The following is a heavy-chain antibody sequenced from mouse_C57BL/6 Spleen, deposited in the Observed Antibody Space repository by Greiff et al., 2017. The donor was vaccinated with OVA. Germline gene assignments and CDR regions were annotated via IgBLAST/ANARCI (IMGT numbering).Heavy chain of an antibody. CDR1: GYTFTSYW. D-gene: IGHD2-4*01. Sequence: VQLQQSGAELAKPWASVKLSCKASGYTFTSYWMHWVKQRPGQGLEWIGYINPSSGYTKYNQKFKDKATLTADKSSSTAYMQLSSLTYEDSAVYYCARRDYDRGYYFDYWGQGTTLTVSS. J-gene: IGHJ2*01. CDR3: ARRDYDRGYYFDY. V-gene: IGHV1-7*01. CDR2: INPSSGYT.